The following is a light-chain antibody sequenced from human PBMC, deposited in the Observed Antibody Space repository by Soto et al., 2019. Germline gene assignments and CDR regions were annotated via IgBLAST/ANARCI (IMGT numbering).Light chain of an antibody. J-gene: IGKJ1*01. CDR2: KAS. V-gene: IGKV1-5*03. CDR1: QSISSW. Sequence: DIQMTQSPSTLSASVGDRVTITCRASQSISSWLAWYQQKPGKAPKLLIYKASSLESGVPSRFSGSGSGTEFTLTISSLQPDDFATYYCQQYNSYSQGTFGQGTKVDIK. CDR3: QQYNSYSQGT.